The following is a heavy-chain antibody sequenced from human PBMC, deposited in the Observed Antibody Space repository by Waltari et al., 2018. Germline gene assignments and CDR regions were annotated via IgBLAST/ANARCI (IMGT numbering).Heavy chain of an antibody. Sequence: QVRLVECGGGLVQPGRSLRLSCAASACASRNDGLHSVRQAPGKGMDWVGLIYSCGDHKFYGDPVNGRFTISRDNSKNTLHLQMYSLRADDTGVYYCARDRWLHYCDLLGQGTLVTVSS. V-gene: IGHV3-33*01. CDR1: ACASRNDG. J-gene: IGHJ4*02. CDR2: IYSCGDHK. CDR3: ARDRWLHYCDL. D-gene: IGHD3-16*02.